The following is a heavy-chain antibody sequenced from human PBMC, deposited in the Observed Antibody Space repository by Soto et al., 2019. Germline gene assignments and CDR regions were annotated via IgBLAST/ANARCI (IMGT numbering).Heavy chain of an antibody. Sequence: SETLSLTCTVSGGSISSYYWSWIRQPPGKGLEWIGYMYYSGSTNYNPSLKSRVTISVDTSKNQFSLKLSSVTAADTAVYYCARVGLLGSGYYGMDVWGQGTTVTVSS. CDR1: GGSISSYY. CDR2: MYYSGST. CDR3: ARVGLLGSGYYGMDV. J-gene: IGHJ6*02. D-gene: IGHD2-15*01. V-gene: IGHV4-59*01.